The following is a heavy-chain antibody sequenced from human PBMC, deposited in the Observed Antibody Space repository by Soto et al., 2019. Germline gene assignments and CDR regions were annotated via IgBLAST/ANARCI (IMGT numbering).Heavy chain of an antibody. CDR3: ARVEQGTATTVVDAFDI. V-gene: IGHV4-34*01. Sequence: QVQLQQWRAGLLKPSETLSLTCAVYGGFVTSGSYYWSWIRQPPGKGLEWIGEMSHSGGTHFNPSLKSRVTISVDTSKNQFTLKMSSVTAADTALYYCARVEQGTATTVVDAFDIWGPGTMVTVSS. CDR2: MSHSGGT. J-gene: IGHJ3*02. CDR1: GGFVTSGSYY. D-gene: IGHD1-1*01.